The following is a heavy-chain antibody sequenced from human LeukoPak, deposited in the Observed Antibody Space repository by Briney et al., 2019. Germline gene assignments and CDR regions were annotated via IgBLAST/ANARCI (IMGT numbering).Heavy chain of an antibody. J-gene: IGHJ5*02. CDR2: IHTSWTT. Sequence: SETLSLTCTVSGGSMSSYYWSFIRQPAGKGLEWIGRIHTSWTTYYNPSLKSRVTMSVDTSRNRFSLRLTSVTAADTAVYYCARGDYYDGGGRNWFDPWGQGTLVTVSS. V-gene: IGHV4-4*07. D-gene: IGHD3-16*01. CDR1: GGSMSSYY. CDR3: ARGDYYDGGGRNWFDP.